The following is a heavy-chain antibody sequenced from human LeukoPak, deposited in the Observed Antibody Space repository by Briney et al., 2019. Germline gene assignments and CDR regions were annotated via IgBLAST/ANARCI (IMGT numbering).Heavy chain of an antibody. J-gene: IGHJ5*02. CDR3: AREHVLLWFGELLYWFDP. CDR2: IYDSGST. CDR1: GGSISSYY. V-gene: IGHV4-59*12. D-gene: IGHD3-10*01. Sequence: SETLSLTCTVSGGSISSYYWSWIRQPPGKGLEWIGYIYDSGSTNYNPSLKSRVTISVDTSKNQFSLKLSSVTAADTAVYYCAREHVLLWFGELLYWFDPWGQGTLVTVSS.